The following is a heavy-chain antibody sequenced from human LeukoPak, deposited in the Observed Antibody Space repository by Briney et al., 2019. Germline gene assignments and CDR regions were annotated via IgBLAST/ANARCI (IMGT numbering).Heavy chain of an antibody. CDR3: AGNYYGSGSYYSEDRY. J-gene: IGHJ4*02. V-gene: IGHV4-59*08. CDR1: GGSISSYY. CDR2: VYYTGST. D-gene: IGHD3-10*01. Sequence: SETLSLTCTVSGGSISSYYWSWARQPPGKGLEWIGFVYYTGSTNYSPSLKSRVTISVDTSKNQFSLKLSSVTAADTAVYYCAGNYYGSGSYYSEDRYWGQGTLVTVSS.